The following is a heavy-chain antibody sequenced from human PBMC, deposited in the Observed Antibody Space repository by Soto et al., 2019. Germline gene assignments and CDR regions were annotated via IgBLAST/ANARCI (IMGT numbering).Heavy chain of an antibody. Sequence: QVQLQQWGAGLLKPSETLSLTCAVYGGSFSGYYWSWIRQPPGKGLEWIGEINHSGSTNYNPSLKSRVTISGDTSKSQFSLKLSSVTAGDTAVYYCAGVTMITFGGVIAPYYFDYWGQGTLVTVSS. CDR3: AGVTMITFGGVIAPYYFDY. V-gene: IGHV4-34*01. CDR2: INHSGST. J-gene: IGHJ4*02. CDR1: GGSFSGYY. D-gene: IGHD3-16*02.